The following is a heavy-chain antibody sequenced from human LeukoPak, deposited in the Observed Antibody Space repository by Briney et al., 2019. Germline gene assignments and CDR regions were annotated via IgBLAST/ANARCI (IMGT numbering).Heavy chain of an antibody. Sequence: SETLSLTCTVSCGSISSYYWKWIRHPPGKGLEWIGYIYYSGSTNYYPSLNSRVTISLDTSKNQFSLKLSSVTAADTAVYYCARSSRGYFDYWGQGTLVTVSS. CDR3: ARSSRGYFDY. CDR1: CGSISSYY. J-gene: IGHJ4*02. CDR2: IYYSGST. V-gene: IGHV4-59*08. D-gene: IGHD1-1*01.